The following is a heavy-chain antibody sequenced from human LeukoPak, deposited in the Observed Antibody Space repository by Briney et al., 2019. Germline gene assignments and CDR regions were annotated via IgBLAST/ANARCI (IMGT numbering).Heavy chain of an antibody. Sequence: PGGSLRLSCAASGFTFSSYGMNWVRQAPGKALEWVSGISGSGGSTYNADSVKGRFTISRDNSKNTLYLQMNSLRVEDTAVYYCAKLAGGSCSGSSCPDFDSWGQGTLVTVSS. J-gene: IGHJ4*02. D-gene: IGHD2-15*01. V-gene: IGHV3-23*01. CDR3: AKLAGGSCSGSSCPDFDS. CDR1: GFTFSSYG. CDR2: ISGSGGST.